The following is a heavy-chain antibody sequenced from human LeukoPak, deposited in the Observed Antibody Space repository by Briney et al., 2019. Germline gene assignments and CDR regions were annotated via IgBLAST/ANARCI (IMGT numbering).Heavy chain of an antibody. Sequence: GGSLRLSCVASGFTFNTFHMHWVRQAPGKGLEWVAFIRYDGSNKYYAGSVKGRFTISRDNSKNTLYLQMNSLRTEDTAFYYCAFFEFIPYYSDYWGQGTLVAVSS. V-gene: IGHV3-30*02. CDR1: GFTFNTFH. J-gene: IGHJ4*02. CDR3: AFFEFIPYYSDY. D-gene: IGHD3-16*01. CDR2: IRYDGSNK.